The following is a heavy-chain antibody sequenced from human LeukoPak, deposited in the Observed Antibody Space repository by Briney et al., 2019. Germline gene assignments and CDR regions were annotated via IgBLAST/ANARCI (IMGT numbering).Heavy chain of an antibody. CDR1: GYTFTSYG. D-gene: IGHD5-12*01. V-gene: IGHV1-18*04. J-gene: IGHJ6*04. CDR2: ISAYNGNT. Sequence: GASVKVSCKASGYTFTSYGISWVRQAPGQGLEWMGWISAYNGNTNYAQKLQGRVTMTTDTSTSTAYMELGSLRSDDTAVYYCARDRGYSGYDIDYYGMDVWGKGTTVTVSS. CDR3: ARDRGYSGYDIDYYGMDV.